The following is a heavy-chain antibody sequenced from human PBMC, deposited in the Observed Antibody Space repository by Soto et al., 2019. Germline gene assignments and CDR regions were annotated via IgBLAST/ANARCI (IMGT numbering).Heavy chain of an antibody. D-gene: IGHD3-3*01. V-gene: IGHV3-30*03. CDR1: CCNIVYFS. Sequence: CLSHPGTASCCNIVYFSVDAVRQAPGTGLEWVEVISYDGSDKYYADSVKGRFTISRDNSKNRLYLQMNSLRAEDTAVYDCATMERLFDCWGQGTLVTVSS. CDR3: ATMERLFDC. J-gene: IGHJ4*02. CDR2: ISYDGSDK.